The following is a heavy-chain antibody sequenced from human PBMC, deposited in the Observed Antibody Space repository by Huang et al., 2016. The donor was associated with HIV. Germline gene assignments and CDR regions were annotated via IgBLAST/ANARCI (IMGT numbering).Heavy chain of an antibody. J-gene: IGHJ5*02. CDR2: VIPILGTP. CDR3: ARYRKYDNAWYWFDP. Sequence: QVQLVQSGAEVKKPGSTVRVPCEAYGGTFSSNAINWVRWAAGQGREWMGGVIPILGTPNDAQKFQGIVTITSDESTGTAYMELSRLRSDDTAVYYCARYRKYDNAWYWFDPWGQGTLVTVSS. CDR1: GGTFSSNA. V-gene: IGHV1-69*01. D-gene: IGHD1-1*01.